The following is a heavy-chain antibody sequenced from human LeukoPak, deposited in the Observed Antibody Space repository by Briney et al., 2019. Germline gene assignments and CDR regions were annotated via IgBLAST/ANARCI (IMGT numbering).Heavy chain of an antibody. V-gene: IGHV3-23*01. Sequence: PGGSLRLSCAASGFTFSSYAMSWVRQAPGKGLEWVSAISGSGDSTYYGDSVKGRFTISRDNSKNMVYLQMNSLRADDTAVYYCAKSVVVITFRFDDWGQGALVTVSS. J-gene: IGHJ4*02. D-gene: IGHD2-15*01. CDR3: AKSVVVITFRFDD. CDR2: ISGSGDST. CDR1: GFTFSSYA.